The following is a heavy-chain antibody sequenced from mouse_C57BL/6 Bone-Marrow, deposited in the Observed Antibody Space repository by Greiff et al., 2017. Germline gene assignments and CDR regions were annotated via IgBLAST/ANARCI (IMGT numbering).Heavy chain of an antibody. V-gene: IGHV1-74*01. Sequence: QVHVKQPGAELVKPGASVKVSCKASGYTFTSYWMHWVKQRPGQGLEWIGRIHPSDSDTNYNQKFKGKATLTVDKSSSTAYMQLSSLTSEDSAVYYCASNYAMDYWGQGTSGTVSS. CDR3: ASNYAMDY. J-gene: IGHJ4*01. CDR1: GYTFTSYW. CDR2: IHPSDSDT.